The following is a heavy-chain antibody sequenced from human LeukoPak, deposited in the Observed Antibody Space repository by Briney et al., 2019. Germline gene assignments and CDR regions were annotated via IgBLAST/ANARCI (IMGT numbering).Heavy chain of an antibody. V-gene: IGHV1-2*02. CDR3: AGLITQWLAYFDY. D-gene: IGHD6-19*01. Sequence: ASAKVSCKASGYIFTNFYLHWMRQAPGQGFEWIGWINPDNGATDSAQKFQGRVTMTRDTSINTIYMDLSNLRSDDTAVYYCAGLITQWLAYFDYWGQGTLVTVSS. CDR1: GYIFTNFY. CDR2: INPDNGAT. J-gene: IGHJ4*02.